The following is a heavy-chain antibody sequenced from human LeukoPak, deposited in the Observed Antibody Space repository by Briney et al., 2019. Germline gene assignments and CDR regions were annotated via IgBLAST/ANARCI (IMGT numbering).Heavy chain of an antibody. V-gene: IGHV3-30-3*01. D-gene: IGHD1-26*01. Sequence: GGSLRLSCAASGFTFSSYAMHWVRQAPGKGLEWVAVISYDGSNKYYADSVKGRFTISRDNSKNTLYLQMNSLRAEDTAVYYCAREKVVGSHHAFDIWGQGTMVTVSS. CDR2: ISYDGSNK. CDR1: GFTFSSYA. J-gene: IGHJ3*02. CDR3: AREKVVGSHHAFDI.